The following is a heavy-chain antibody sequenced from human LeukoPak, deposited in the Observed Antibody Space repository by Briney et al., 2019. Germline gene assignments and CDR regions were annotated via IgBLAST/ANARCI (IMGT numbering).Heavy chain of an antibody. Sequence: GGSLRLSCEASGFTLTNYAMYWVRQAAGKGLVWVSRVQSDGSGTMYADSVKGRFTISRDNSKNTLYLQMNSLRAEDTAVYYCAKGLGYTVTLYYFDYWGQGTLVTVSS. J-gene: IGHJ4*02. CDR1: GFTLTNYA. CDR3: AKGLGYTVTLYYFDY. D-gene: IGHD4-17*01. CDR2: VQSDGSGT. V-gene: IGHV3-74*03.